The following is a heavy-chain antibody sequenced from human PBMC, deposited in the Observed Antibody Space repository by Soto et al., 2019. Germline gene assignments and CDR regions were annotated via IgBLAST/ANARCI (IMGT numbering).Heavy chain of an antibody. J-gene: IGHJ4*02. CDR2: IYYSGST. Sequence: PSETLSLTCTVSGGSISSYYWSWIRQPPGKGLEWIGYIYYSGSTNYNPSLKSRVTISVDTSKNQFSLKLSSVTAADTAVYYCARSSGYSCSRFDYWGQGILVTVSS. CDR3: ARSSGYSCSRFDY. D-gene: IGHD6-13*01. CDR1: GGSISSYY. V-gene: IGHV4-59*01.